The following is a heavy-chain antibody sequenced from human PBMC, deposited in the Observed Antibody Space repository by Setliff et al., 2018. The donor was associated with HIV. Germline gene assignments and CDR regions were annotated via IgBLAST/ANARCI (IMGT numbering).Heavy chain of an antibody. CDR1: GGTFKKSA. V-gene: IGHV1-69*13. CDR2: IIPLFDKT. D-gene: IGHD3-10*01. CDR3: AKVMSITMVRGALGN. J-gene: IGHJ4*02. Sequence: SVKVSCKASGGTFKKSAISWVRQAPGLGLEWVGRIIPLFDKTDYAEKFHGRLTISADESMSTAYMELSSLRSGDTAVYYCAKVMSITMVRGALGNWGQGTLVTVSS.